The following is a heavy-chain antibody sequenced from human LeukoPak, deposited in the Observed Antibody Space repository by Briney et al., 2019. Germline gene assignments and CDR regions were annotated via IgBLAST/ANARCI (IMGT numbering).Heavy chain of an antibody. J-gene: IGHJ4*02. CDR2: VYYSGGT. CDR3: ARLTQITAWYIHY. CDR1: GGSINSYY. V-gene: IGHV4-59*08. D-gene: IGHD4-23*01. Sequence: SETLSLTCTVSGGSINSYYWSWIRQPPGKGLEWIGQVYYSGGTNYNPSLKSRVSISVDTPKNQLSLELSSVTAADTAVYYCARLTQITAWYIHYWGQGTLVTVSS.